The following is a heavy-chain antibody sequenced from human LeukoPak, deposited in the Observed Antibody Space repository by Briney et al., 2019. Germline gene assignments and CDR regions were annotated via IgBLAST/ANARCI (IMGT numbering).Heavy chain of an antibody. Sequence: GGSLRLSCAASGFTFSSYWMSWVRQAPGKGLEWVANIKQDGSEKYYVDSVKGRFTISRDNAKNSLYLQMNSLRAEDTAVYYCARDAVGWPDLAWFDPWGQGTLVTVSS. CDR2: IKQDGSEK. V-gene: IGHV3-7*01. CDR3: ARDAVGWPDLAWFDP. D-gene: IGHD1-14*01. CDR1: GFTFSSYW. J-gene: IGHJ5*02.